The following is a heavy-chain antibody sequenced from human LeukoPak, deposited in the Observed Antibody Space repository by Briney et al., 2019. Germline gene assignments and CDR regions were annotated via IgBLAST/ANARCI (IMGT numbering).Heavy chain of an antibody. CDR2: ISADATAT. Sequence: GGSLRLSCAASGFTFRSYGMSWFRQAPGKGLERVSAISADATATYYADSVKGRFTISRDNSKNTLYLQMNSLRAEDTAVYYCARATPYYYDSSVQFDYWGQGTLVTVSS. V-gene: IGHV3-23*01. CDR3: ARATPYYYDSSVQFDY. J-gene: IGHJ4*02. D-gene: IGHD3-22*01. CDR1: GFTFRSYG.